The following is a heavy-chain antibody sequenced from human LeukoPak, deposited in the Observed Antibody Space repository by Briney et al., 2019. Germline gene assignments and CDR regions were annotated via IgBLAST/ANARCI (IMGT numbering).Heavy chain of an antibody. D-gene: IGHD3-3*01. CDR3: ARGDYNDFPYWFDP. Sequence: PSETLSLTCTVSGGSISSGEYYWSWIRQPPGKGLEWIGYIYHSGDTYYHRPLKNRITISKDTSKNQFSLRLSSVTAADTAVYYCARGDYNDFPYWFDPWGQGTLVTVSS. J-gene: IGHJ5*02. CDR2: IYHSGDT. CDR1: GGSISSGEYY. V-gene: IGHV4-30-4*01.